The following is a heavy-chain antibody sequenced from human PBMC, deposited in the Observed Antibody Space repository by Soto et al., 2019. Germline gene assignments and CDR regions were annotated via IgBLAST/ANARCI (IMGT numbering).Heavy chain of an antibody. V-gene: IGHV3-23*01. CDR1: GFVFNNYA. D-gene: IGHD3-3*01. Sequence: GGSLRLSCAASGFVFNNYAMSWVRQAPGKGLEWVATLSSGGGTTYYTDSVKGRFTISRDNSMNLLYLQMNSLRADDTAVYYCAKDGDWYDFSTGYYSRGNYFDYWGQGTLVTVSS. J-gene: IGHJ4*02. CDR3: AKDGDWYDFSTGYYSRGNYFDY. CDR2: LSSGGGTT.